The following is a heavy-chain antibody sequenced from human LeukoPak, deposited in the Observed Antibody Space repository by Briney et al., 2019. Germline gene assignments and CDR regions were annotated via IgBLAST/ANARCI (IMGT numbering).Heavy chain of an antibody. CDR2: INTNTGNP. Sequence: GASVKVSCKASGYTFTSYAMNWVRQAPGQGLEWMGWINTNTGNPTYAQGFTGRFVFSLDTSVSTAYLQISSLKAEDTAVYYCARVRGGSYYNHNQPPVMNHRLGSHPSGPADYWGQGTLVTVSS. V-gene: IGHV7-4-1*02. D-gene: IGHD1-26*01. J-gene: IGHJ4*02. CDR1: GYTFTSYA. CDR3: ARVRGGSYYNHNQPPVMNHRLGSHPSGPADY.